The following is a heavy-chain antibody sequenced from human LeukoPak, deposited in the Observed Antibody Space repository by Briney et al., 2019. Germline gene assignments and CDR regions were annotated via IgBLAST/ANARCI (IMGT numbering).Heavy chain of an antibody. V-gene: IGHV1-2*04. Sequence: ASVKVSCKASGYTFTGYYMHWVRQAPGQGLEWMGWINPNSGGTNYAQKFQGWVTMTRDTSISTAYMELSRLRSDDTAVYYCARDPYGSGSYYWYYFDYWGQGTLVTVSS. D-gene: IGHD3-10*01. CDR2: INPNSGGT. J-gene: IGHJ4*02. CDR3: ARDPYGSGSYYWYYFDY. CDR1: GYTFTGYY.